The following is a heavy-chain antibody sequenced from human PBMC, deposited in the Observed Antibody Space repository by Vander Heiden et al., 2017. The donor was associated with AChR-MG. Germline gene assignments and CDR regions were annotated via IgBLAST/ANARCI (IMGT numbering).Heavy chain of an antibody. CDR1: GGTLSTYA. V-gene: IGHV1-69*04. CDR3: ARTRPRDDGNCFDP. Sequence: QVQLVQSGTEVKKPGSSVKVSCRPSGGTLSTYAFSRVRQAPGQGLEWMGRIIPILGVTNYAQRFQGRVTITADKSTSTAYMELSSLRSEDTAVYYCARTRPRDDGNCFDPWGQGTLVTVSS. CDR2: IIPILGVT. J-gene: IGHJ5*02. D-gene: IGHD1-1*01.